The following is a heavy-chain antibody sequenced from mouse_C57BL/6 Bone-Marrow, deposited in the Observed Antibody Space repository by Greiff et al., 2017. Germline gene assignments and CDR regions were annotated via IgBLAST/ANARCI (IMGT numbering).Heavy chain of an antibody. Sequence: QVQLQQPGAELVMPGASVKLSCKASGYTFTSYWMHWVKQRPGQGLEWIGEIDPSDSYTNYNQKFKGKSTLTVDKSSSTAYMQLSSLTSEDSAVYYGARSAYYSNLYAMDYWGQGTSVTVSS. CDR1: GYTFTSYW. J-gene: IGHJ4*01. CDR3: ARSAYYSNLYAMDY. D-gene: IGHD2-5*01. CDR2: IDPSDSYT. V-gene: IGHV1-69*01.